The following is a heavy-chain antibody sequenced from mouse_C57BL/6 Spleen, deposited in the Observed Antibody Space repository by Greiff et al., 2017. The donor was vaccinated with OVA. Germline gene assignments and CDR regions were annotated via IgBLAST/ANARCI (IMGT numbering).Heavy chain of an antibody. CDR3: AREGYLSWFAY. V-gene: IGHV1-22*01. Sequence: VQLKESGPELVKPGASVKMSCKASGYTFTDYNMHWVKQSHGKSLEWIGYINPNNGGTSYNQKFKGKATLTVNKSSSTAYMELRSLTSEDSAVYYCAREGYLSWFAYWGQGTLGTVSA. D-gene: IGHD2-2*01. CDR2: INPNNGGT. J-gene: IGHJ3*01. CDR1: GYTFTDYN.